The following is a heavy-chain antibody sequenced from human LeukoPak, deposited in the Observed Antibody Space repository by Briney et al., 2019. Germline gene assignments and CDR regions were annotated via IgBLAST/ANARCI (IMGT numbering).Heavy chain of an antibody. V-gene: IGHV3-30*03. D-gene: IGHD2/OR15-2a*01. CDR1: GFTFSSYG. Sequence: GGSLRLSCAASGFTFSSYGMHWVRQAPGKGLEWVAVISYDGNNKDYADSVKGRFTISRDNSKNTLCLQMNSLRAEDTAVYYCARDPFDYFGPYYFDYWGQGTLVTVSS. CDR2: ISYDGNNK. J-gene: IGHJ4*02. CDR3: ARDPFDYFGPYYFDY.